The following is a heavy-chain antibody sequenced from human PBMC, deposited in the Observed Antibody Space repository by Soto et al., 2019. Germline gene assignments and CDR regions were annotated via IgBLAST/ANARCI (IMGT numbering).Heavy chain of an antibody. V-gene: IGHV3-23*01. CDR1: GFNFRSYA. CDR2: LSGRGTTT. Sequence: EVQLLESGGGLRQTGGSLRLSCAASGFNFRSYAMGWVRQAPGKGLEWVSSLSGRGTTTYYAESVKGRFAISRQNSKNTLYLQMSSLTAADTAVYYCAKGTSYYTNYDFLTPFDSWGQGTLVIVSS. D-gene: IGHD3-9*01. J-gene: IGHJ5*01. CDR3: AKGTSYYTNYDFLTPFDS.